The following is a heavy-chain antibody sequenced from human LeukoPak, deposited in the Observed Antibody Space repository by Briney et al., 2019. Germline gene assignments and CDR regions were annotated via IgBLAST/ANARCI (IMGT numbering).Heavy chain of an antibody. CDR2: ISGTGSTR. CDR3: ARVEQQLVRGC. CDR1: GFTFSSYE. D-gene: IGHD6-13*01. Sequence: PGGSLRLSCSASGFTFSSYEMNWVRQAPGKGLEWVSYISGTGSTRYYADSVKGRFTISRDNAKNSLYLQMNSLRAEDTALYYCARVEQQLVRGCWGQGTLVTVS. V-gene: IGHV3-48*03. J-gene: IGHJ4*02.